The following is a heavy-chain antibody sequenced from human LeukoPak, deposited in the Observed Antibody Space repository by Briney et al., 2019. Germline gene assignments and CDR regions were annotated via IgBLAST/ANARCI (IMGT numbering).Heavy chain of an antibody. CDR2: INQDGSEK. V-gene: IGHV3-7*01. J-gene: IGHJ5*02. CDR3: VCRYFDWLSRFDP. D-gene: IGHD3-9*01. Sequence: GGSLRLSCAASGFSFSTYWMSWVRQAPGKGLEWVANINQDGSEKHYVDPAKGRFTISRDNAKNSLYLQMNSLRAEDTAMYHCVCRYFDWLSRFDPWGQGTLVTVSS. CDR1: GFSFSTYW.